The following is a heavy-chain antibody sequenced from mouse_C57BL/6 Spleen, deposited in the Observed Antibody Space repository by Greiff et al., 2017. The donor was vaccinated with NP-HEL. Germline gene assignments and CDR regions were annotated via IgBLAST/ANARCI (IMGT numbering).Heavy chain of an antibody. V-gene: IGHV1-26*01. J-gene: IGHJ2*01. D-gene: IGHD2-5*01. CDR3: ARIDSNYGLYYFDY. Sequence: EVQLQQSGPELVKPGASVKISCKASGYTFTDYYMNWVKQSHGKSLEWIGDINPNNGGTSYNQKFKGKATLTVDKSSSTAYMELRSLTSEDSAVYYCARIDSNYGLYYFDYWGQGTTLTVSS. CDR1: GYTFTDYY. CDR2: INPNNGGT.